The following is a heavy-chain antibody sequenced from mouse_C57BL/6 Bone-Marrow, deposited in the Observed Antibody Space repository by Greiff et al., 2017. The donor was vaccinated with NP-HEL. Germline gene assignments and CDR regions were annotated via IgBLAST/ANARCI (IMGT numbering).Heavy chain of an antibody. V-gene: IGHV5-6*01. D-gene: IGHD2-4*01. J-gene: IGHJ1*03. CDR2: ISSGGSYT. Sequence: EVQGVESGGDLVKPGGSLKLSCAASGFTFSSYGMSWVRQTPDKRLEWVATISSGGSYTYYPDSVKGRFTISRDNAKNTLYLQMSSLNSEDTAMYYCARRGLRRYFDVWGTGTTVTVSS. CDR3: ARRGLRRYFDV. CDR1: GFTFSSYG.